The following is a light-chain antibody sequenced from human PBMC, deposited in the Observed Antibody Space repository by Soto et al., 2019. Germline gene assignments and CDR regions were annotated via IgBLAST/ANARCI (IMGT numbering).Light chain of an antibody. Sequence: EIVLTQSPGTLSLSPGERATLSCRASQSVSSSYLGWYQQKPGQAPRLLIYGGSSRATGIPDRFSGIGSGTDFTLTISRLEPEDFAVYYCQQYGSLPRTFGQGTKLEIK. V-gene: IGKV3-20*01. CDR1: QSVSSSY. CDR2: GGS. CDR3: QQYGSLPRT. J-gene: IGKJ2*01.